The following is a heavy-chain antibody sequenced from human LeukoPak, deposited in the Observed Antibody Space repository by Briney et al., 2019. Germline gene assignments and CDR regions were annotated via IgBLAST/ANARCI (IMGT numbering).Heavy chain of an antibody. CDR3: AADGSEWELNFDY. V-gene: IGHV1-58*01. CDR1: GFTFTSSA. CDR2: IVVGSGNT. D-gene: IGHD1-26*01. J-gene: IGHJ4*02. Sequence: SVKVSCKASGFTFTSSAVQWVRQARGQRLEWIGWIVVGSGNTNYAQKFQERVTITRDMSTSTAHMELSSLRSEDTAVYYCAADGSEWELNFDYWGQGTLVTVSS.